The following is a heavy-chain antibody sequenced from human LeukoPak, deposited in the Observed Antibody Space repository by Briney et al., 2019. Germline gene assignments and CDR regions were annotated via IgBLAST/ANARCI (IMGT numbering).Heavy chain of an antibody. V-gene: IGHV4-61*01. Sequence: SETLSLTCTVSGASVYSGNHYWTWIRHFPGKGLEWMGNVYYTGSTNYNPSLKCRLSFSLDTSTNQFFLNLTSVTAGDTAVYHCAREDTGGTFDYWGQGSLVTVSS. CDR3: AREDTGGTFDY. CDR2: VYYTGST. J-gene: IGHJ4*02. CDR1: GASVYSGNHY. D-gene: IGHD1-14*01.